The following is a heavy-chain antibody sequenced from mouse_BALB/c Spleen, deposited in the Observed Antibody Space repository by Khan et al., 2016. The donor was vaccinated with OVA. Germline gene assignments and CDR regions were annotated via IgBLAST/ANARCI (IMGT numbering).Heavy chain of an antibody. V-gene: IGHV1S56*01. CDR2: IYPGNVNT. D-gene: IGHD1-1*01. CDR1: GSIFTNFY. Sequence: VQLQESGPELVKPGASVRISCKASGSIFTNFYIHWVKQRPGQGLEWIGWIYPGNVNTKYNDNFKGKATLTADKSSSTAYMLLSSLTSEDSAVYFCARGDYYGTYAMDYWGQGTSVIVSS. J-gene: IGHJ4*01. CDR3: ARGDYYGTYAMDY.